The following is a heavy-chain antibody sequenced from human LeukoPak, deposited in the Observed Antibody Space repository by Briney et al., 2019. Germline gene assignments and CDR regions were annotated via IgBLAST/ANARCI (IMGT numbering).Heavy chain of an antibody. Sequence: SETLSLTCTVSGGSISSYYWSWIRQPPGKGLEWTGYIYYSGNTYYYNPSLKSRVTISVDTSKNQFFLKLSSVTAADTAVYYCARPKGLGAFDIWGQGTMVTVSS. V-gene: IGHV4-59*06. CDR3: ARPKGLGAFDI. D-gene: IGHD3-10*01. CDR1: GGSISSYY. J-gene: IGHJ3*02. CDR2: IYYSGNT.